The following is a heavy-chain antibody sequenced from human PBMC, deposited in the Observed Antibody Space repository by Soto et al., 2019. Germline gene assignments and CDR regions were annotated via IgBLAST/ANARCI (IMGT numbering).Heavy chain of an antibody. D-gene: IGHD3-22*01. CDR1: GFTFSSYC. J-gene: IGHJ4*02. CDR3: ARDLYDYYYDSSGYYFNDY. CDR2: IWYDGSNK. Sequence: PGGSMRLSCAAAGFTFSSYCMHWVRQDPGKGLEWVAVIWYDGSNKYYADSVKGRFTISRDNSKNTLYLQMNSLRAEDTAVYYCARDLYDYYYDSSGYYFNDYRGQGTLVTVSS. V-gene: IGHV3-33*01.